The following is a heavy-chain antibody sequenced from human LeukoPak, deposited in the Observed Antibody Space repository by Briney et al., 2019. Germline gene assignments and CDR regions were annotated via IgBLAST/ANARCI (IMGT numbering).Heavy chain of an antibody. V-gene: IGHV4-34*01. CDR2: INHSGST. J-gene: IGHJ6*02. CDR3: ARVFDFWSGYPRYYYGMDV. Sequence: SETLSLTCTVSGGSFSGYYWSWIRQPPGKGLEWIGEINHSGSTNYNPSLKGRVTISVDTSKNQFSLKLSSVTAADTAVYYCARVFDFWSGYPRYYYGMDVWGQGTTVTVSS. D-gene: IGHD3-3*01. CDR1: GGSFSGYY.